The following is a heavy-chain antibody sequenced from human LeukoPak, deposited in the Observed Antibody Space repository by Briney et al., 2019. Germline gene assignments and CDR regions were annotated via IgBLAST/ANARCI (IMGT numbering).Heavy chain of an antibody. CDR1: GFTFSSYA. CDR2: ISGSGGST. V-gene: IGHV3-23*01. CDR3: GKGRDGYNADFDY. D-gene: IGHD5-12*01. J-gene: IGHJ4*02. Sequence: GGSLRLSCAASGFTFSSYAMSWVRQAPGKGLEWVSGISGSGGSTYYADSVKGRFTISRDNSKNTLYLQMNSLRAEDTAVYYCGKGRDGYNADFDYGGRGTLVTVSS.